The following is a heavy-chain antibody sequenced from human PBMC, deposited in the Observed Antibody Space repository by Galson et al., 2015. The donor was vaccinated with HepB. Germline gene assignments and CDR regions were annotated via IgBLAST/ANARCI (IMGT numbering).Heavy chain of an antibody. CDR1: GYTFTTYD. D-gene: IGHD6-13*01. V-gene: IGHV1-3*01. J-gene: IGHJ6*02. CDR3: ARTGYSSSWYDPGGMDV. Sequence: SVKVSCKASGYTFTTYDISWVRQAPGQRLEWMGWINAGNGNTKYSQKFQGRVTITRDTSASTAYMELSSLRSEDTAVYYCARTGYSSSWYDPGGMDVWGQGTTVTVSS. CDR2: INAGNGNT.